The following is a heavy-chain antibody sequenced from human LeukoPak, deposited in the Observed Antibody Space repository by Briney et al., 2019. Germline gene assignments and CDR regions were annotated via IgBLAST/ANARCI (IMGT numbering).Heavy chain of an antibody. CDR2: IYSDNT. D-gene: IGHD4/OR15-4a*01. CDR1: GFTFSSNS. Sequence: GSLRLSCTVSGFTFSSNSMSWVRQAPGKGLEWVSFIYSDNTHYSDSVKGRFTISRDNSKNTLYLQMNSLRAEDTAVYYCARRAGAYSHPYDYWGQGTLVTVSS. J-gene: IGHJ4*02. V-gene: IGHV3-53*01. CDR3: ARRAGAYSHPYDY.